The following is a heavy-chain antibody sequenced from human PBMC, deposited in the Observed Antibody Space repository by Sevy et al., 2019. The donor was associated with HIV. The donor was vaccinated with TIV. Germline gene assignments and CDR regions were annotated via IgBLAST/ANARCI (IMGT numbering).Heavy chain of an antibody. CDR3: ARAPGYCTSTNCYDWFDP. CDR2: IWNDGSNQ. J-gene: IGHJ5*02. CDR1: GFTFSSYC. Sequence: GGSLRLSCAASGFTFSSYCMHWVRQAPGKGLEWVAVIWNDGSNQYYADSVEGRFTVSRDNSTNTLYLQMNSLRAEDTAVYYCARAPGYCTSTNCYDWFDPWGHGTLVTVSS. V-gene: IGHV3-33*01. D-gene: IGHD2-2*01.